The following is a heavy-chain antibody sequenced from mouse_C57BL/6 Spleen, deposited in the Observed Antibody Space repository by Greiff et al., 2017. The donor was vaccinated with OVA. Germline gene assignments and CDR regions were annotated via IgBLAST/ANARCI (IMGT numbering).Heavy chain of an antibody. CDR3: ARWEDYDDAMDY. Sequence: VQLQQSGAELVRPGTSVKVSCKASGYAFTNYLIEWVKQRPGQGLEWIGVINPGSGGTTYNEKFKGKATLTADKSSSTAYMQLSSLTSEDSAVYFCARWEDYDDAMDYWGQGTSVTVSS. V-gene: IGHV1-54*01. CDR2: INPGSGGT. D-gene: IGHD2-4*01. J-gene: IGHJ4*01. CDR1: GYAFTNYL.